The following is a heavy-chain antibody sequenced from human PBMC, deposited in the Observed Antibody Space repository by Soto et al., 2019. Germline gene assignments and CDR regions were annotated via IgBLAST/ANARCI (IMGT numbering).Heavy chain of an antibody. CDR2: VSGTGGST. CDR3: TTPRPGSHGYGY. D-gene: IGHD3-16*01. J-gene: IGHJ4*02. CDR1: RFTFSSYA. Sequence: GGSLRLSCEASRFTFSSYAMSWGRQAPGKGLEWVSAVSGTGGSTYYADSVKGRFTISRDNSKNTLDLQMNSLKTEDTAVYYCTTPRPGSHGYGYWGQGTLDTVSS. V-gene: IGHV3-23*01.